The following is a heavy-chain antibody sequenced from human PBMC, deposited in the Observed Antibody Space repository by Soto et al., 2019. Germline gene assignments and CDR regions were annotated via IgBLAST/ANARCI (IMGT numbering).Heavy chain of an antibody. V-gene: IGHV3-33*01. CDR3: ARLYCSASSCYSVGAFDI. CDR1: GFTFSSYV. D-gene: IGHD2-15*01. CDR2: IWFDGSDK. J-gene: IGHJ3*02. Sequence: SLRLSCAVSGFTFSSYVMHWVRHAPGKGLEWVALIWFDGSDKYYTESVKGRFTISRDNSKSTLYLQMNSLRAEGTAVYYCARLYCSASSCYSVGAFDIRGQGTMVTVSS.